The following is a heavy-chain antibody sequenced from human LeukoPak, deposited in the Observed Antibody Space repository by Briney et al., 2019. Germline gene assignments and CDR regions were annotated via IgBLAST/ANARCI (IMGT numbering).Heavy chain of an antibody. CDR2: IISNAYGGKT. V-gene: IGHV3-49*04. J-gene: IGHJ4*02. Sequence: HPGGSLRLSCTASGFTFGDYAMSWVRQAPGEGREWVGFIISNAYGGKTEHAASVKGRFTISRDDSKSIAYLQMNSLKTEETAVYYFIREGRGSDAFDYWGPGTLVTVSS. CDR3: IREGRGSDAFDY. CDR1: GFTFGDYA. D-gene: IGHD3-16*01.